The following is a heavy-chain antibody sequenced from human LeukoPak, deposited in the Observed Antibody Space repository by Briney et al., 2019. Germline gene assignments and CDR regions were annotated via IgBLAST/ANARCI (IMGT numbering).Heavy chain of an antibody. CDR3: ARDRENRYCSSTSCYRATDYYYYYMDV. Sequence: GGSLRLSCAASGFTFSSYWMSWVRQAPGKGLEWVANIKQDGSEKYYVDSVKGRYTISRDNAKNSLYLQMNSLRAADTAVYYCARDRENRYCSSTSCYRATDYYYYYMDVWGKGTTVTVSS. CDR2: IKQDGSEK. V-gene: IGHV3-7*01. J-gene: IGHJ6*03. D-gene: IGHD2-2*02. CDR1: GFTFSSYW.